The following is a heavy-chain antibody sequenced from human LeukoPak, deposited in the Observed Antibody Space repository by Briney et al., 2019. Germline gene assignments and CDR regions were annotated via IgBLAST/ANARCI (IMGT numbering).Heavy chain of an antibody. CDR3: ARHSNRIRSMVRGVTAFDY. J-gene: IGHJ4*02. CDR2: ISYSGST. V-gene: IGHV4-59*01. CDR1: GGSISSYY. D-gene: IGHD3-10*01. Sequence: SETLSLTCTVSGGSISSYYWSWIRQPPGRGLEWIGYISYSGSTNYNPSLKSRVTISVDTSKNQFSLKLSSVTAADTAVYYCARHSNRIRSMVRGVTAFDYWGQGTLVTVSS.